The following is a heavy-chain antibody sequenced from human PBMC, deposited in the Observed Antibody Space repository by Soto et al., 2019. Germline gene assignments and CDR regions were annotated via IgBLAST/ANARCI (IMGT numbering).Heavy chain of an antibody. J-gene: IGHJ6*02. Sequence: GSLRLSCAASGFTVRSNYMSWVRQAPGKGLEWVSVIYSGGSTYYADSVKGRFTISRDNSKNTLYLQMNSLRAEDTAVYYCARDEGAYYYDSSGYYPGGMDVWGQGTTVTVSS. V-gene: IGHV3-53*01. CDR2: IYSGGST. CDR3: ARDEGAYYYDSSGYYPGGMDV. CDR1: GFTVRSNY. D-gene: IGHD3-22*01.